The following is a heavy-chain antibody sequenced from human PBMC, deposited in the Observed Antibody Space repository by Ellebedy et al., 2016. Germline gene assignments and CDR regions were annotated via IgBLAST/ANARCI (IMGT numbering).Heavy chain of an antibody. D-gene: IGHD6-13*01. V-gene: IGHV5-10-1*01. CDR2: IDPSDSYT. CDR3: ASTPRWAAGTALWFDP. CDR1: GYSFTSYW. Sequence: GESLKISCKGSGYSFTSYWISWVRQMPGKGLEWMGRIDPSDSYTNYSPSFQGHVTISADKSISTAYLQWSSLKASDTAMYYCASTPRWAAGTALWFDPWGQGTLVTVSS. J-gene: IGHJ5*02.